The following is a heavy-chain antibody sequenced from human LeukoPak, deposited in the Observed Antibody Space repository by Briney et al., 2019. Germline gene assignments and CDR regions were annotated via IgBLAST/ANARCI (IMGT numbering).Heavy chain of an antibody. Sequence: ASVKVSCKASGYTFTSYYMHWVRQAPGQGLEWMGIINPSGGSTSYAQKFQGRVTMTRDTSTSTVYMELSSLRSEDTAVYYCARGGTLITISGVVINRPTTFDYWGQRTLVTVSS. V-gene: IGHV1-46*01. J-gene: IGHJ4*02. CDR2: INPSGGST. CDR1: GYTFTSYY. CDR3: ARGGTLITISGVVINRPTTFDY. D-gene: IGHD3-3*01.